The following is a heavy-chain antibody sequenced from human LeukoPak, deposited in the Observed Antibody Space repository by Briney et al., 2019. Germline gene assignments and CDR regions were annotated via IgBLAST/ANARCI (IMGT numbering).Heavy chain of an antibody. V-gene: IGHV3-30-3*01. CDR1: GFTFSSYA. J-gene: IGHJ4*02. D-gene: IGHD5-18*01. Sequence: GGSLRLSCAASGFTFSSYAMHWVRQAPGKGLEWVAVISYDGSNKYYADSVKGRFTISRDNSKNTLYLQMNSLRAEDTAVYYCAEEVGRGYSYGYYFDYWGQGTLVTVSS. CDR2: ISYDGSNK. CDR3: AEEVGRGYSYGYYFDY.